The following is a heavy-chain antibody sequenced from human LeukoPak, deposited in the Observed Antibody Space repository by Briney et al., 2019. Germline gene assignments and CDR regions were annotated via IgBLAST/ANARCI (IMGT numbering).Heavy chain of an antibody. CDR1: GFTFDTYE. D-gene: IGHD2-15*01. V-gene: IGHV3-48*03. CDR3: ARGGGGSRVYYYYYMDV. CDR2: ISNSGSTI. Sequence: GGSLRPSCAASGFTFDTYEMNWVRQAPGKGLEWVSYISNSGSTIYYADSVKGRFTISRDNAKNSLYLQMNSLRAEDTAVYYRARGGGGSRVYYYYYMDVWGKGTTVTISS. J-gene: IGHJ6*03.